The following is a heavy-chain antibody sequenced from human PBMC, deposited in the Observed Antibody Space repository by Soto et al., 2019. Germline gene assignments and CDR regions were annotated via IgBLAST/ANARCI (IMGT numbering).Heavy chain of an antibody. D-gene: IGHD6-13*01. CDR3: ARSHSSSWLLDY. Sequence: EVQLVESGGGLVKPGGSLRLSCAASGFTFSSYSMNWVRQAPGKGLEWVSSISSSSSYIYYADSVKGRFTISRDNAKNSLYLQMNSLRAEDTAVYYCARSHSSSWLLDYWGQGTLVTVSS. CDR2: ISSSSSYI. CDR1: GFTFSSYS. J-gene: IGHJ4*02. V-gene: IGHV3-21*01.